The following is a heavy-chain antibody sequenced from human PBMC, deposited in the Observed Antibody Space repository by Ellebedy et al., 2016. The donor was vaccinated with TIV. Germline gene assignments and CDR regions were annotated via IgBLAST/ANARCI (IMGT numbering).Heavy chain of an antibody. CDR3: ARDLRYCSGGSCYVMDV. Sequence: PGGSLRLSCAASGFTFSTCDMHWVRQAPGKGPEWVALIWHDGSNKYYADSVKGRFTISRDNSKNTLYLQMNSLRAEDTAVYYCARDLRYCSGGSCYVMDVWGQGTTVTVSS. CDR2: IWHDGSNK. J-gene: IGHJ6*02. D-gene: IGHD2-15*01. CDR1: GFTFSTCD. V-gene: IGHV3-33*01.